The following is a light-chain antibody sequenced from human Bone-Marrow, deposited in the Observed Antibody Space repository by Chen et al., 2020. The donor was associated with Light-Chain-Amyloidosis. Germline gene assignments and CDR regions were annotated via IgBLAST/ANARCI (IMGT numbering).Light chain of an antibody. V-gene: IGKV3-11*01. Sequence: EFVLTQSPATLSLSPGERATLSCRASQSVGSYLAWYQQKPGQAPRLLIYDASNRAIGIPARLRGSGYVTDFTLAFSSLEPEDFAVYYWQQRSNWHPALTFGGGTKVEIQ. CDR3: QQRSNWHPALT. CDR1: QSVGSY. J-gene: IGKJ4*01. CDR2: DAS.